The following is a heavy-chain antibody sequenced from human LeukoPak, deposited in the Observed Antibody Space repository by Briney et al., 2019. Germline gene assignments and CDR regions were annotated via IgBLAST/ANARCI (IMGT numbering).Heavy chain of an antibody. V-gene: IGHV3-64*01. CDR2: ISGDGLRT. CDR3: ARSTYHDY. D-gene: IGHD2/OR15-2a*01. Sequence: GSLRLSCAASGFIFNTYTMHWVRQAPGKGLEYVSTISGDGLRTYYANSVKGRFTVSRDNSKNTLYLQMGSLRTEDMAMYYCARSTYHDYWGQGTLVTVSS. CDR1: GFIFNTYT. J-gene: IGHJ4*02.